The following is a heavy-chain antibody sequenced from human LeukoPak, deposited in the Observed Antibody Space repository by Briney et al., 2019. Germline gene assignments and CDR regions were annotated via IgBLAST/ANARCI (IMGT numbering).Heavy chain of an antibody. CDR1: GYTFTSYG. CDR2: ISAYNGNT. CDR3: VRRGVPAATNYFDY. D-gene: IGHD2-2*01. V-gene: IGHV1-18*04. Sequence: GASVKVSCKASGYTFTSYGISWVRQAPGQGLEWMGWISAYNGNTNYAQKLQGRVTMTTDTSTSTTYMELRSLRSDDTAVYYCVRRGVPAATNYFDYWGQGTLVTVSS. J-gene: IGHJ4*02.